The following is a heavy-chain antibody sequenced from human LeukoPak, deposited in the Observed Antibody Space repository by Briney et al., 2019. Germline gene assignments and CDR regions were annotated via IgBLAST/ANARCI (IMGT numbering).Heavy chain of an antibody. CDR3: AKERYDGSGAAYDN. Sequence: GGSLRLSCAASGFIFDDAVMHWVRQAPGKGLEWVSGVSRKSDYRAYADSVKGRFTISRDNARNSLYLQMDSLRAEDTALYYCAKERYDGSGAAYDNWGQGTLVTVSS. J-gene: IGHJ4*02. V-gene: IGHV3-9*01. CDR2: VSRKSDYR. D-gene: IGHD3-10*01. CDR1: GFIFDDAV.